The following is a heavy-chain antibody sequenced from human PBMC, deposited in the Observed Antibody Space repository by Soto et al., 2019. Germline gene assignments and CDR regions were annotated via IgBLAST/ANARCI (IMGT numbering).Heavy chain of an antibody. CDR2: ISAYNGNT. CDR1: GYSFTSYG. Sequence: ASVKVSCKASGYSFTSYGISWVRQAPGQGLEWMGWISAYNGNTNYAQKLQGRVTMTTDTSTSTAYMELRSLRSDDTAVYYCARERVDLWCFGYWGQATLVTGPS. D-gene: IGHD3-10*01. J-gene: IGHJ4*02. CDR3: ARERVDLWCFGY. V-gene: IGHV1-18*01.